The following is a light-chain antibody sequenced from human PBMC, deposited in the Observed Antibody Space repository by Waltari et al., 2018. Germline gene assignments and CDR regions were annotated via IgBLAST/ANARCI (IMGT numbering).Light chain of an antibody. V-gene: IGKV3-20*01. CDR1: QRVTSSY. J-gene: IGKJ1*01. CDR3: QQYGSSPRT. CDR2: GAS. Sequence: EIVLTQSPGPLSLSPGERATLSCRASQRVTSSYLAWYQQTPGQAPRLLIYGASSRATGIPDRFSGSGSGTDFTLTISRLEPEDSAVYYCQQYGSSPRTFGQGTKVEIK.